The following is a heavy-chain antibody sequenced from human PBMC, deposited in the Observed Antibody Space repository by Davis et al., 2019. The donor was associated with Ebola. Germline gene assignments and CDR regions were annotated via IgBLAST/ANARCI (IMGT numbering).Heavy chain of an antibody. CDR3: ARSITIFLHEFDP. V-gene: IGHV3-7*01. CDR2: IKQDGSEK. D-gene: IGHD3-9*01. CDR1: GFTFSNFA. Sequence: GESLKISCAASGFTFSNFAMRWVRQAPGKGLEWVANIKQDGSEKYYVDSVKGRFTISRDNAKNSLYLQMNSLRAEDTAVYYCARSITIFLHEFDPWGQGTLVTVSS. J-gene: IGHJ5*02.